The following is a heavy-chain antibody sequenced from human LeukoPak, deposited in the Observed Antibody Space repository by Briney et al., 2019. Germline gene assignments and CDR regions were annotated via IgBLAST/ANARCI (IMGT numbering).Heavy chain of an antibody. Sequence: ASVKISCKASGGTFSSYATSWVRQAPGQGLEWMGGIIPIFGTANYAQKFQGRVTITADESTSTAYMELSSLRSEDTAVYYCARGNGVSGYFDYWGQGTLVTVSS. CDR2: IIPIFGTA. D-gene: IGHD6-19*01. V-gene: IGHV1-69*13. CDR3: ARGNGVSGYFDY. J-gene: IGHJ4*02. CDR1: GGTFSSYA.